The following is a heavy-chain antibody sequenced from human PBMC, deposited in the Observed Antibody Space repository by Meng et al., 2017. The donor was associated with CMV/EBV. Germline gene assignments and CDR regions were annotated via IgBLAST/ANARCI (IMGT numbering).Heavy chain of an antibody. CDR3: ARSEQLLVYLY. Sequence: SETLSLTCTFSGGSISNYYWSWIRQPPGKGLEWIGYIYYSGNTDYNPSLKSRATISLDTSKNQFSLKLSSVTAADTAIYYCARSEQLLVYLYWGQGTLVTVSS. V-gene: IGHV4-59*01. D-gene: IGHD6-13*01. J-gene: IGHJ4*02. CDR2: IYYSGNT. CDR1: GGSISNYY.